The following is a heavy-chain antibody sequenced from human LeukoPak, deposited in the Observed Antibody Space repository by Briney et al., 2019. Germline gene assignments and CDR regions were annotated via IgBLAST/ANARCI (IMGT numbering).Heavy chain of an antibody. CDR2: IYHSGST. CDR3: ARLLTTTVTTSVFDY. D-gene: IGHD4-11*01. Sequence: SETLSLTCAVYGGSFSGYYWSWIRQPPGKGLEWIGSIYHSGSTYYNPSLKSRVTISVDTSKNQFSLKLSSVTAADTAVYYCARLLTTTVTTSVFDYWGQGTLVTVSS. V-gene: IGHV4-34*01. J-gene: IGHJ4*02. CDR1: GGSFSGYY.